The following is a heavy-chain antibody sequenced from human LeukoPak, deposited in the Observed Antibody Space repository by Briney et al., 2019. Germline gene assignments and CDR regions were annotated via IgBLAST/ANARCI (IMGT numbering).Heavy chain of an antibody. CDR1: GGSFSGYY. CDR3: ARGKGAAALGLRDY. J-gene: IGHJ4*02. CDR2: INHSGST. V-gene: IGHV4-34*01. D-gene: IGHD6-13*01. Sequence: SETLSLTXAVYGGSFSGYYWSWIRQAPGKGLEWIGEINHSGSTNYNPSLKSRVTISVDTSKNQFSLKLSSVTAADTAVYYCARGKGAAALGLRDYWGQGTLVTVSS.